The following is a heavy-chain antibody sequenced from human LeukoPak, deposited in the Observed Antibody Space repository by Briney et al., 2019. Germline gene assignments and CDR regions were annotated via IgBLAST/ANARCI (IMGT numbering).Heavy chain of an antibody. V-gene: IGHV1-46*03. D-gene: IGHD6-13*01. CDR2: INPSGGST. CDR3: TSHSSWSHAYYYYGMDV. CDR1: GYTFTSYY. Sequence: ASVKVSCKASGYTFTSYYMHWVRQAPGQGLEWMGIINPSGGSTSYAQKFQGRVTMTRDTSTSTVYMELSSLRSEDTAVYYCTSHSSWSHAYYYYGMDVWGQGTTVTVSS. J-gene: IGHJ6*02.